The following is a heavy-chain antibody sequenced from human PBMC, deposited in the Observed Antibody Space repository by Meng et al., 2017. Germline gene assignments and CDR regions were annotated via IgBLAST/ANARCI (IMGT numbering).Heavy chain of an antibody. Sequence: SVKVSCKASGGTFSSYAISWVRQAPGQGLEWMGGIIPIFGTANYAQKFQGRVTITTDESTSTAYMELSSLRSDDTAVYYCARARIYYGSGTNAFDIWGQGTMVTVSS. CDR3: ARARIYYGSGTNAFDI. V-gene: IGHV1-69*05. CDR2: IIPIFGTA. J-gene: IGHJ3*02. CDR1: GGTFSSYA. D-gene: IGHD3-10*01.